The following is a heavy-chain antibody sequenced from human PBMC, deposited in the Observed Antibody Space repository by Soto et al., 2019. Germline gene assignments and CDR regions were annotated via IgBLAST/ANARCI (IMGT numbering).Heavy chain of an antibody. J-gene: IGHJ6*02. V-gene: IGHV1-18*01. D-gene: IGHD6-13*01. CDR3: ARASQQQLDYGMDV. CDR1: GYTFTSYG. Sequence: ASVKVSCKASGYTFTSYGISWVRQAPGQGLEWMGWISAYNGNTNYAQKLQGRVTMTTDTSTSTAYMELRSLRSDDTAVYYCARASQQQLDYGMDVWGQGTTVTVSS. CDR2: ISAYNGNT.